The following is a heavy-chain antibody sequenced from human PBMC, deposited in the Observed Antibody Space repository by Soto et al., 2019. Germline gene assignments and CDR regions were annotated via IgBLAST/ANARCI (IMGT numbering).Heavy chain of an antibody. Sequence: QVQLVESGGGVVQPGRSLRLSCAASGFSFSNYGMHWVRQAPDKGLEWVAVIWNDGSNKYYADSVKGRFTASRDNSKNTLYLQSNSLRAEDTGEYYCARDGLYGGKNYYYYYGMDVWGQGTTVTVSS. D-gene: IGHD4-17*01. CDR2: IWNDGSNK. CDR1: GFSFSNYG. CDR3: ARDGLYGGKNYYYYYGMDV. J-gene: IGHJ6*02. V-gene: IGHV3-33*01.